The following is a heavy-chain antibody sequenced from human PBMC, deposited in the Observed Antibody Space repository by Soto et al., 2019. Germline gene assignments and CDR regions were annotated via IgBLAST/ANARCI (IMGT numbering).Heavy chain of an antibody. D-gene: IGHD2-15*01. J-gene: IGHJ4*02. CDR1: GFTFSSYA. V-gene: IGHV3-23*01. CDR3: AIPEVAIVVVVAATPGY. CDR2: ISGSGGST. Sequence: EVQLLESGGGLVQPGGSLRLSCAASGFTFSSYAMSWVRQAPGKGLEWVSAISGSGGSTYYADSVKGRFTISRANSKNTLYLQMNSLGAEDTAVYYCAIPEVAIVVVVAATPGYWGQGTLVTVSS.